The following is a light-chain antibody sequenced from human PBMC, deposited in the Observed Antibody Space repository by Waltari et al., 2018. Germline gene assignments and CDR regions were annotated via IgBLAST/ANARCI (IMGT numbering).Light chain of an antibody. V-gene: IGKV1-39*01. CDR1: RAITNY. Sequence: DIQMTQSPSSLSASVGDRVTITCRASRAITNYVNWYQQRPGLAPKLLNYAASTLQGGVPTRFSGSGSGTDFTLTISSLQIEDFATYYCQQSHSAPLAFGGGTRLEI. CDR2: AAS. CDR3: QQSHSAPLA. J-gene: IGKJ4*01.